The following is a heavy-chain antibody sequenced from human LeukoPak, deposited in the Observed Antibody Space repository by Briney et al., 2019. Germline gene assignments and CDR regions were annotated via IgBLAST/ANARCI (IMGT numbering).Heavy chain of an antibody. CDR1: GGSISSYY. CDR3: AREGTAGTNLNWFDP. V-gene: IGHV4-59*01. Sequence: SSETLSLTCTVSGGSISSYYWSWIRQPPGKGLEWIGYISYSGSTNLNPSLKSRVTISVDTSKNQFSLKLSSVTAADTAVYYCAREGTAGTNLNWFDPWGQGTLVTVSS. CDR2: ISYSGST. J-gene: IGHJ5*02. D-gene: IGHD1-1*01.